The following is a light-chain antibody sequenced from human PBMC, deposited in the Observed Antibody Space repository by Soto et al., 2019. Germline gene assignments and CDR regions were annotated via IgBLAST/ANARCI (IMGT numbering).Light chain of an antibody. V-gene: IGKV3-11*01. Sequence: EIVLTQSPATLSLSPGERATLSCRASQSVSSYLAWYQQKPGQAPRLLIYDASNRATGIPARFSGSGSGTDFTLTTSSLEPEDFAVYYCQQRQSWPRTFGQGTKVDIK. CDR3: QQRQSWPRT. CDR2: DAS. J-gene: IGKJ1*01. CDR1: QSVSSY.